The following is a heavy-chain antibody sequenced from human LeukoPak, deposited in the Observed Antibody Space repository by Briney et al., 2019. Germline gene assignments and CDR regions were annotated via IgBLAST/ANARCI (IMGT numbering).Heavy chain of an antibody. CDR3: ARDLGYSSPGDAFDI. V-gene: IGHV3-11*01. J-gene: IGHJ3*02. Sequence: GGSLRLSCAASGFTFSDYSMSWIRQAPGKGLEWVSYISSRGRTIYYADSVKGRFTISRDNAKNSLYLQMNSLRAEDSAVYYCARDLGYSSPGDAFDIWGQGTMVTVSS. CDR1: GFTFSDYS. D-gene: IGHD6-13*01. CDR2: ISSRGRTI.